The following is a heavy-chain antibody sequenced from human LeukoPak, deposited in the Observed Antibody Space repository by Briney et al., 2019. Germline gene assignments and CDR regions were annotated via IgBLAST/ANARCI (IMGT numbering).Heavy chain of an antibody. Sequence: GGSLRLSCAASGVIFNQYWMSWVRQAPGRGLEWVANIDQDGSEKHHVDSVKGRFTISRDNARNSLYLQMNSLRAEDTAVYYCARGRFSYDNTGYSSFYYWGQGTLVTVSS. V-gene: IGHV3-7*01. CDR2: IDQDGSEK. J-gene: IGHJ4*02. CDR1: GVIFNQYW. D-gene: IGHD3-22*01. CDR3: ARGRFSYDNTGYSSFYY.